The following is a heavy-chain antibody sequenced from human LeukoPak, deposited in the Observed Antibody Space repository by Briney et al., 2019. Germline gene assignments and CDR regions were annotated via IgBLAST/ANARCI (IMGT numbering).Heavy chain of an antibody. D-gene: IGHD1-26*01. J-gene: IGHJ4*02. CDR3: ARDTTPSIVGATIDY. CDR2: ISSSSSTI. V-gene: IGHV3-48*02. Sequence: GRSLRLSCAASGFTFTNYGMHWVRQAPGKGLEWVSYISSSSSTIYYADSVKGRFTISRDNAKNSLYLQMNSLRDEDTAVYYCARDTTPSIVGATIDYWGQGTLVTVSS. CDR1: GFTFTNYG.